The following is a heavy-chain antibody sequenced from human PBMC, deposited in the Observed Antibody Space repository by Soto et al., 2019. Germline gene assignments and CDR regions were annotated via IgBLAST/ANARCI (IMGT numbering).Heavy chain of an antibody. CDR1: GYSFTSYW. Sequence: PGESLKISCKGSGYSFTSYWIGWVRQMPGKGLEWMGIIYPGDSDTRYSPSFQGQVTISADKSISTAYLQWSSLKASDTAMYYCARQRGAFCGGSCYSAWFDPWGQGTLVTVS. CDR3: ARQRGAFCGGSCYSAWFDP. V-gene: IGHV5-51*01. J-gene: IGHJ5*02. D-gene: IGHD2-15*01. CDR2: IYPGDSDT.